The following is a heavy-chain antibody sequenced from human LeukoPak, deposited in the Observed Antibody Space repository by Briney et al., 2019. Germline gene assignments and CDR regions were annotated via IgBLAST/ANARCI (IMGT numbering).Heavy chain of an antibody. J-gene: IGHJ5*02. Sequence: SETLSLTCTVSGGSISSYYWSWIRQPPGKGLEWIGYIYYSGSTNYNPSLKSRVTISVDTSKNQFSLKLSSVTAADTAVYYCARHISSSSFWFDPWGQGTLVTVSS. V-gene: IGHV4-59*01. CDR3: ARHISSSSFWFDP. D-gene: IGHD6-6*01. CDR1: GGSISSYY. CDR2: IYYSGST.